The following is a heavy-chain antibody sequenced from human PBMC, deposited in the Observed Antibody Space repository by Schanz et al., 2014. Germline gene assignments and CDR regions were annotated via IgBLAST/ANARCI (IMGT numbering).Heavy chain of an antibody. J-gene: IGHJ4*02. V-gene: IGHV3-23*01. CDR2: ISGSGGST. D-gene: IGHD3-3*01. CDR3: ARDRRFFDRDDLYYFDS. Sequence: EVQLLDSGGGLVQPGGSLRLSCAASGFTFSTYAMSWVRQAPGKGLEWVSAISGSGGSTYYADSVKGRFTISRDNSKNTLYLQMNSLRAEDTAVFYCARDRRFFDRDDLYYFDSWGQGTLVTVSS. CDR1: GFTFSTYA.